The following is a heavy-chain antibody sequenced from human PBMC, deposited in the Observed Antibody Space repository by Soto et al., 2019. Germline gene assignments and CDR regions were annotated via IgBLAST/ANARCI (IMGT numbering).Heavy chain of an antibody. CDR3: ARDIYVISQGFGESYYYYGMDV. V-gene: IGHV4-4*02. J-gene: IGHJ6*02. CDR1: GGSISSSNW. CDR2: IYHSGST. D-gene: IGHD3-10*01. Sequence: PSETLSLTCAVSGGSISSSNWWSWVRQPPGKGLEWIGEIYHSGSTNYNPSLKSRVTISVDKSKNQFSLKLSSVTAADTAVYYCARDIYVISQGFGESYYYYGMDVWGQGTTVTVSS.